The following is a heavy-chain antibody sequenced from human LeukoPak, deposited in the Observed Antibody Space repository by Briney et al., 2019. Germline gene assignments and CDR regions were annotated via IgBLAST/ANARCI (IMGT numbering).Heavy chain of an antibody. CDR3: ARTRRFDP. Sequence: GGSLRLSCAASGFSFIDYAMNWVRQAPGKGLEWISYITVESDIIHYADSVKGRFTISRDNAKKSLYLQMNSLRAEDTAVYYCARTRRFDPWGQGTLVTVSS. CDR1: GFSFIDYA. V-gene: IGHV3-48*01. J-gene: IGHJ5*02. CDR2: ITVESDII.